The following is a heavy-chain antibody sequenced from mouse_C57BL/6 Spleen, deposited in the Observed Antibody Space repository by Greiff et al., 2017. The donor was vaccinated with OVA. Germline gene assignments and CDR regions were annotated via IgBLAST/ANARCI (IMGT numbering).Heavy chain of an antibody. D-gene: IGHD1-1*01. J-gene: IGHJ1*03. CDR3: EITTVVATGYFDV. V-gene: IGHV1-82*01. CDR2: IYPGDGDT. Sequence: QVQLQQSGPELVKPGASVKISCKASGYAFSSSWMNWVKQRPGKGLEWIGRIYPGDGDTNYNGKFKGKATLTADKSSSTAYMQLSSLTSEDSAVYFCEITTVVATGYFDVWGTGTTVTVSS. CDR1: GYAFSSSW.